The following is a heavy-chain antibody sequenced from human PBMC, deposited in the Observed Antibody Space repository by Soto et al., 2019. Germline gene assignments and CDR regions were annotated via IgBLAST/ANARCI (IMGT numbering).Heavy chain of an antibody. CDR1: CGSFSGYY. CDR3: ARSRGRLDSSGYYPNYYYGMDV. CDR2: INHSGST. J-gene: IGHJ6*02. V-gene: IGHV4-34*01. Sequence: SETLSLTCAVYCGSFSGYYWSWIRQPPGKGLEWIGEINHSGSTNYNPSLKSRVTISVDTSKNQFSLKLSSVTAADTAVYYCARSRGRLDSSGYYPNYYYGMDVWGQGTTVTVS. D-gene: IGHD3-22*01.